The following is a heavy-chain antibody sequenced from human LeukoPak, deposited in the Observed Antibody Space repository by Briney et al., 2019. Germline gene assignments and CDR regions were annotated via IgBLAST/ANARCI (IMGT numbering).Heavy chain of an antibody. CDR2: IKEDGSEK. D-gene: IGHD2-2*02. V-gene: IGHV3-7*04. CDR3: VRAAPDTRYRHFDF. CDR1: GFIFRSQW. J-gene: IGHJ2*01. Sequence: GGSLILSCVASGFIFRSQWMKWVRQAPGKGLEWVADIKEDGSEKYYEDSVKGRFIISRDNAENSLSLQMSSLRVEDTAVYYCVRAAPDTRYRHFDFWGRGTLVSVSS.